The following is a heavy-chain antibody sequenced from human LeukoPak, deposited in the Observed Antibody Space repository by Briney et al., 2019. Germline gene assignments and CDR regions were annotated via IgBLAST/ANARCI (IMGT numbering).Heavy chain of an antibody. D-gene: IGHD2-15*01. Sequence: ASVNVSCKASGYTFTSYGSSGVRQPRGQGLEGMGWMSAYNGNTNYAQKLQGRVTMTTDTSKRTAYMELRSLRSDDTAVYYCARDEDIVVVVADYNILDYWGQGTLVTVSS. CDR3: ARDEDIVVVVADYNILDY. CDR1: GYTFTSYG. CDR2: MSAYNGNT. J-gene: IGHJ4*02. V-gene: IGHV1-18*01.